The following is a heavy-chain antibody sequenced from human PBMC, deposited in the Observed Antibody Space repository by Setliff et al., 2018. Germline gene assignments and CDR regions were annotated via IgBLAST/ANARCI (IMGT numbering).Heavy chain of an antibody. CDR2: IYHDGND. V-gene: IGHV4-4*02. CDR3: ARGNVGTSFDVFDV. D-gene: IGHD2-2*01. J-gene: IGHJ3*01. Sequence: ASETLSLTCAVSGASINSLSWWSWVRQPPGKGLEWIGEIYHDGNDKYTPSVHYSPSLRSRVTMSLDASKNRFSLNLTSVTAADTAVYFCARGNVGTSFDVFDVWGQGTMVTVSS. CDR1: GASINSLSW.